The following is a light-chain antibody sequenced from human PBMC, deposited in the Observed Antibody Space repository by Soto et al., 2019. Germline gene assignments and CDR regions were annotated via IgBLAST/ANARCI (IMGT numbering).Light chain of an antibody. CDR1: QYINTR. Sequence: EIVLTQSPATLSSFPGARVPLSCRASQYINTRLAWYQHRPGQAPRLLIYAASTRAAGVPVRFSGSGSETEFTLTIRSLQSEDFALYYCHQYNNWPWTFGQGTKVDI. V-gene: IGKV3-15*01. CDR3: HQYNNWPWT. CDR2: AAS. J-gene: IGKJ1*01.